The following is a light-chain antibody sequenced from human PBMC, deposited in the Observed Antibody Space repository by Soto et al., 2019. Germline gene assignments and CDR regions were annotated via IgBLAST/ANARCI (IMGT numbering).Light chain of an antibody. CDR2: DVS. CDR3: SSYTTSSSYV. Sequence: QSVLTQPASVSGSPGQSITISFTGTTSDVGGYNSVSWYQQHPGKAPKLMIYDVSNRPSGVSNRYSGSKSGNTASLTISGLQTEDEAHYFCSSYTTSSSYVFGTGTKLTVL. J-gene: IGLJ1*01. V-gene: IGLV2-14*03. CDR1: TSDVGGYNS.